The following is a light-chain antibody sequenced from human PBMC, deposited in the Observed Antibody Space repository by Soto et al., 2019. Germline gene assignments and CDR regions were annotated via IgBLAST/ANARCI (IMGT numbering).Light chain of an antibody. CDR1: QGISNY. CDR3: QKYYSVPFT. Sequence: DIQMTQSPSSLSTSVGDRVTITCRASQGISNYLAWYQQKPGKVPKLLIYAASTLQSGVPSRFSGSGSGTDFPLTISSLQPEDVATYYCQKYYSVPFTFGPGTRVDIK. V-gene: IGKV1-27*01. J-gene: IGKJ3*01. CDR2: AAS.